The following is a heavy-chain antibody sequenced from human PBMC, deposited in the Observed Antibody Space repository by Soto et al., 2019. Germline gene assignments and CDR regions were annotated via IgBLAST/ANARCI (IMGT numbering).Heavy chain of an antibody. J-gene: IGHJ6*02. CDR3: ARGDSTKIVVTTYYAMDV. Sequence: QVQLVQSGAEVKKPGSSVKVSCKASGGSLSNYGISWVRQVPGQGLEWMGAIIPVFGTPNYAQKFQDRVTITADESTTTVYMEVRSLTSQDTAVYYCARGDSTKIVVTTYYAMDVWGQGTKVIVSS. CDR2: IIPVFGTP. V-gene: IGHV1-69*12. CDR1: GGSLSNYG. D-gene: IGHD3-22*01.